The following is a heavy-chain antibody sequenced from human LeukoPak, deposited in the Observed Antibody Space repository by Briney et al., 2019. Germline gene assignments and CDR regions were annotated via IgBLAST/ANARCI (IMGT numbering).Heavy chain of an antibody. V-gene: IGHV1-18*01. CDR1: GYTFTSYG. J-gene: IGHJ4*02. Sequence: AAVKVSCKASGYTFTSYGISWVRQAPGQGLEWMGWASTYNGNTNYAHNLQGRVTMTTDTSTSTAYMELRSLRSDDTAVYYCARDYSSGWPNFDYWGQGTLVTVSS. D-gene: IGHD6-19*01. CDR2: ASTYNGNT. CDR3: ARDYSSGWPNFDY.